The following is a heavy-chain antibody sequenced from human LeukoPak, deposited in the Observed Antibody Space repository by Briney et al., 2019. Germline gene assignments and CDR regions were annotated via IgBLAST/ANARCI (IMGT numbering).Heavy chain of an antibody. CDR3: ARSDVYYYYMDV. J-gene: IGHJ6*03. Sequence: KPSETLSLTCTVSGGSIRSYYWSWIRQPPGKGLEWVGYIYYSGSTNYNPSLKSRVTISVDTPKNQFSLKLSSVTAADTAVYYCARSDVYYYYMDVWGKGTTVTVSS. D-gene: IGHD2-21*02. CDR1: GGSIRSYY. CDR2: IYYSGST. V-gene: IGHV4-59*01.